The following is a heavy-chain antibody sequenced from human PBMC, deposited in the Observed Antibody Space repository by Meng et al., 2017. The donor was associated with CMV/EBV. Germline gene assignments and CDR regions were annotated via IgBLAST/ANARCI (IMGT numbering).Heavy chain of an antibody. J-gene: IGHJ4*02. CDR2: IASTSDII. V-gene: IGHV3-21*01. Sequence: CTFSSYGMNWVRQAPGKGLEWLSSIASTSDIIYYADTVKGRVTISRDNAKNSLYLQMNSLRAEDTAVYYCARDYVRTAMVTGYYFDYWGQGTLVTVSS. D-gene: IGHD1-14*01. CDR1: CTFSSYG. CDR3: ARDYVRTAMVTGYYFDY.